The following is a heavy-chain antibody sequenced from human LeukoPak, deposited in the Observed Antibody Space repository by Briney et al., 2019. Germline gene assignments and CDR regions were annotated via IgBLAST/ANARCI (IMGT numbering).Heavy chain of an antibody. D-gene: IGHD3-10*01. CDR2: IWYDGSNK. V-gene: IGHV3-33*08. CDR3: ARDGSYYYGSGSYPDKIFYYYYYGMDV. CDR1: GFSFSTYW. J-gene: IGHJ6*02. Sequence: GGSLRLSCAASGFSFSTYWMHWVRQAPGKGLEWVAVIWYDGSNKYYADSVKGRFTISRDNSKNTLYLQMNSLRAEDTAVYYCARDGSYYYGSGSYPDKIFYYYYYGMDVWGQGTTVTVSS.